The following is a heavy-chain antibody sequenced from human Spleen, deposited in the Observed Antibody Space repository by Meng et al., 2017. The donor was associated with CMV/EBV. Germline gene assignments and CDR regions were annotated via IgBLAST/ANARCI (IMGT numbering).Heavy chain of an antibody. CDR1: VSTFPTCG. J-gene: IGHJ1*01. CDR3: AGVNPSKRPSDR. V-gene: IGHV1-18*01. Sequence: SCKASVSTFPTCGVSWVREAPGQALEWVGWINSYIGNTSYAQKFQDRVAITTDTVTTTAFLELRSLRSDDSAIYYCAGVNPSKRPSDRWGQGTLVTVSS. CDR2: INSYIGNT.